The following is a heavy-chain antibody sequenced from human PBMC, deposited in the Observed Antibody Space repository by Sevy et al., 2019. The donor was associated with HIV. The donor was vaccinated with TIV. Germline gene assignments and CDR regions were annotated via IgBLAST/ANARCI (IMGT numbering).Heavy chain of an antibody. CDR2: FDPEDGET. D-gene: IGHD3-22*01. Sequence: ASVKVSCKVSGYTLTGLSMHWVRQAPGKGLEWMGSFDPEDGETIYAQNFQGRVTMTEDTSIDTAYMELSSLRSEDTAVYFCATTKDYDHSSGCPFDYWGQGTLVTVSS. J-gene: IGHJ4*02. V-gene: IGHV1-24*01. CDR1: GYTLTGLS. CDR3: ATTKDYDHSSGCPFDY.